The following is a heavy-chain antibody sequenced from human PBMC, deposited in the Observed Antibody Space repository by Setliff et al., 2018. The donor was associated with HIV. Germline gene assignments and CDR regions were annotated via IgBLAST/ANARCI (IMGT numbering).Heavy chain of an antibody. CDR2: INPGSGDT. CDR3: ARDDGGYNYAEAFDV. D-gene: IGHD3-16*01. V-gene: IGHV1-2*02. Sequence: GASVKVSCKASGYTFAAYYIHWLRQAPGQGLEWMGWINPGSGDTNYAQKFQGRVTMTRDTSISTAYMELSRLRSDDTAVYYCARDDGGYNYAEAFDVWGQGTMVTVSS. CDR1: GYTFAAYY. J-gene: IGHJ3*01.